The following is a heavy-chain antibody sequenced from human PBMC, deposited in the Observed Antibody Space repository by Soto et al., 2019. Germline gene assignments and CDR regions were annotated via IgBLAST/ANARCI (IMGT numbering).Heavy chain of an antibody. CDR2: INPNSGGT. J-gene: IGHJ6*02. V-gene: IGHV1-2*04. CDR1: GYTFTGYY. D-gene: IGHD5-18*01. Sequence: RASVKVSCKASGYTFTGYYMHWVRQAPGQGLEWMGWINPNSGGTNYAQKFQGWVTMTRDTSISTAYMELSRLRSDDTAVYYCAREGVKVDTAMVDVYYYYGMDVWGQGTTVTVSS. CDR3: AREGVKVDTAMVDVYYYYGMDV.